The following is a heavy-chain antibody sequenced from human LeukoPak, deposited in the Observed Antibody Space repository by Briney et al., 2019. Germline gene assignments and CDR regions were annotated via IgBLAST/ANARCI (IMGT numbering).Heavy chain of an antibody. D-gene: IGHD5-24*01. CDR3: ARVRDGYNDAYDI. CDR2: INPNGGST. J-gene: IGHJ3*02. Sequence: ASVKVSCKASGYTFTSYYMHWVRQAPGQGLEWMGIINPNGGSTSHAPNFQGRVTMTGDTSTSTVYMELSSLRSEDTAVYYCARVRDGYNDAYDIWGQGTMVTVTS. CDR1: GYTFTSYY. V-gene: IGHV1-46*01.